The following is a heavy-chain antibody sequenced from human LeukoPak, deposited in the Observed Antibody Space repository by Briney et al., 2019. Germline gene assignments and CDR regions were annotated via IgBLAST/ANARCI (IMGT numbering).Heavy chain of an antibody. Sequence: RGGSLKISCKSSGYSFTSNWIGWVRQMPGKGLEWMGIIYPSDSDIRYSPSFQGQVTISADKSINTAYLQWSSLKASDTAMYYCARHKRSLPYDFWGQGTLVTVSS. D-gene: IGHD3-3*01. CDR3: ARHKRSLPYDF. CDR1: GYSFTSNW. CDR2: IYPSDSDI. J-gene: IGHJ4*02. V-gene: IGHV5-51*01.